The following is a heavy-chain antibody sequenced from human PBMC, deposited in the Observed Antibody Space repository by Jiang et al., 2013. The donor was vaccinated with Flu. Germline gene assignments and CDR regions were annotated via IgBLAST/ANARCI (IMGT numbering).Heavy chain of an antibody. CDR1: GGSISSYY. D-gene: IGHD5-12*01. Sequence: PGLVKPSETLSLTCTVSGGSISSYYWSWIRQPPGKGLEWIGYGHHSGSADYNPSLKSRVAISVDTPKNQFSLKLSSVTAADTAVYHCARHVYSGYEGRDAFDIWGQGTMVTVSS. J-gene: IGHJ3*02. V-gene: IGHV4-59*08. CDR3: ARHVYSGYEGRDAFDI. CDR2: GHHSGSA.